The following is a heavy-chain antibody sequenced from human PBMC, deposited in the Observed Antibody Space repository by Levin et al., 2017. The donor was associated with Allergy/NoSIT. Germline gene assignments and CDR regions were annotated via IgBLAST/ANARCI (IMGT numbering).Heavy chain of an antibody. V-gene: IGHV3-48*04. D-gene: IGHD3-9*01. CDR3: VTLSRYSCIFFFDY. Sequence: PGGSLRLSCAASGFTFGAYSMSWVRQAPGKGLEWISYVGRDGTTISYSDSVRGRFTVSRDNTSNSIHLQMNSLRVEDTALYHCVTLSRYSCIFFFDYWGQGNLVTVSS. CDR1: GFTFGAYS. CDR2: VGRDGTTI. J-gene: IGHJ4*02.